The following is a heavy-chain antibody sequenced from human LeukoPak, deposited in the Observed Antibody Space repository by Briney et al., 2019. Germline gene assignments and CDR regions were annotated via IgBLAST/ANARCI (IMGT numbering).Heavy chain of an antibody. D-gene: IGHD3-10*01. Sequence: ASVKVSCKASGYTFTDYYMHWVRQAPGQGLEWMGWINPNSGATNYAQKLQGRVTMTTDTSTSTAYMELRSLRSDDTAVYYCARGTSGSYYYWGQGTLVTVSS. J-gene: IGHJ4*02. V-gene: IGHV1-2*02. CDR3: ARGTSGSYYY. CDR1: GYTFTDYY. CDR2: INPNSGAT.